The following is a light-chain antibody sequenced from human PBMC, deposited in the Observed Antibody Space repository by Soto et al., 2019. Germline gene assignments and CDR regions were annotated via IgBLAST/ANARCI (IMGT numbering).Light chain of an antibody. Sequence: EIVMTQSPATRSVSPGEGATLSCRASQSVGRKLVWYQQKAGQAPRPLIFDASTRATGIAARFSGSGSGTEFTHTISRLDPEDFAVYYCQQYDKWFSITFGQGTRLEI. V-gene: IGKV3-15*01. J-gene: IGKJ5*01. CDR1: QSVGRK. CDR3: QQYDKWFSIT. CDR2: DAS.